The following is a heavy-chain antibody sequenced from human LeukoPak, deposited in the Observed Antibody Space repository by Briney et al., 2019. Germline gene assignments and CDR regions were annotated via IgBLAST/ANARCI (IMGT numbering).Heavy chain of an antibody. V-gene: IGHV3-23*01. D-gene: IGHD5-18*01. Sequence: GGSLRLSCAASGFTFSSYAMSWVRQAPGKGLEWVSAISGSGGSTYYADSVKGRFTISRDNSKNTLYLQMNSLRAEDTAVYYCAREILYSYGYGPLDYWAREPWSPSPQ. J-gene: IGHJ4*02. CDR1: GFTFSSYA. CDR3: AREILYSYGYGPLDY. CDR2: ISGSGGST.